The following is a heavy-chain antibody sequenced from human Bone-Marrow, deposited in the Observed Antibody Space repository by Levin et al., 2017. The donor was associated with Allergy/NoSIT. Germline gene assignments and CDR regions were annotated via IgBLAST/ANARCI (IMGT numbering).Heavy chain of an antibody. J-gene: IGHJ4*02. V-gene: IGHV1-8*01. CDR2: MNPNSGNT. D-gene: IGHD2-21*02. Sequence: ASVKVSCKASGYTFTSYDINWVRQAPGQGLEWMGWMNPNSGNTGYAQNFQGRVTLTRHTSISTAYMELSSLRSEDTAVYYCARGGSCGDCYFDSWGQGTLVTVSS. CDR1: GYTFTSYD. CDR3: ARGGSCGDCYFDS.